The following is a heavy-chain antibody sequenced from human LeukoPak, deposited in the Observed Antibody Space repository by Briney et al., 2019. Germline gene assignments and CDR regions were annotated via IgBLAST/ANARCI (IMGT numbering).Heavy chain of an antibody. V-gene: IGHV1-2*02. J-gene: IGHJ4*02. CDR1: GYTFTGYY. Sequence: ASVKVSCKASGYTFTGYYMHWVRQAPGQGLEWMGWINPNSGGTNYAQKFQGRVTMTRDTSISTAYMELSRLRSDDTAVYYCAREGYGSPMVRGVASLDYWGQGTLVTVSS. CDR2: INPNSGGT. D-gene: IGHD3-10*01. CDR3: AREGYGSPMVRGVASLDY.